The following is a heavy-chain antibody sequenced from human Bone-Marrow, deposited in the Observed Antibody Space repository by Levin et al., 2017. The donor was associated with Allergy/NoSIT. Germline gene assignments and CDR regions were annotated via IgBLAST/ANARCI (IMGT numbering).Heavy chain of an antibody. D-gene: IGHD2-2*01. CDR3: ARESPYCSSTSCPLDAFDI. CDR2: IKQDGSEK. V-gene: IGHV3-7*03. J-gene: IGHJ3*02. CDR1: GFTFSSYW. Sequence: GGSLRLSCAASGFTFSSYWMSWVRQAPGKGLEWVANIKQDGSEKYYVDSVKGRFTISRDNAKNSLYLQMNSLRAEDTAVYYCARESPYCSSTSCPLDAFDIWGQGTMVTVSS.